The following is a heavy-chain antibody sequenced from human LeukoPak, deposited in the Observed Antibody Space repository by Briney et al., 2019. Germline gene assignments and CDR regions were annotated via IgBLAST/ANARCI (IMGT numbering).Heavy chain of an antibody. D-gene: IGHD5/OR15-5a*01. V-gene: IGHV3-30-3*01. Sequence: GRSLRLSCAASGFTFSSYAMHWVRQAPGKGLEWVAVISYDGSNKYYADSVKGRFTISRDNAKNSLYLQMNSLRAEDTAVYYCARDIYDSSYAPLDYWGQGTLVTVSS. CDR2: ISYDGSNK. J-gene: IGHJ4*02. CDR1: GFTFSSYA. CDR3: ARDIYDSSYAPLDY.